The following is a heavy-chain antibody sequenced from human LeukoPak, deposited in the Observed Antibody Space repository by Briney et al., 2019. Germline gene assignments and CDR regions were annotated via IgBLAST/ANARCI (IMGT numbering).Heavy chain of an antibody. CDR2: INHSGST. J-gene: IGHJ6*03. CDR1: GGSFSGYY. D-gene: IGHD3-3*01. Sequence: PSETLSLTCAVYGGSFSGYYWSWIRQPPGKGLEWIGEINHSGSTNYNPSLKSRVTISVDTSKNQFSLKVSFVSAADTAVYYCARTTFWSGRSPDYHHCYMDVWGKGTTVTVSS. CDR3: ARTTFWSGRSPDYHHCYMDV. V-gene: IGHV4-34*01.